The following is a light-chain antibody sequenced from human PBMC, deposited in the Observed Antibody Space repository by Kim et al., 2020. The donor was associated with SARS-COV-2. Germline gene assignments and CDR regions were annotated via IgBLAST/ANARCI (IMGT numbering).Light chain of an antibody. Sequence: ASVKLTCTLSSGHSTYTIAGHQQQPGKGPRYLMKGNSYGSQSKGDGIHERLAGSSSGAERYLPISSLQSDDEDDYDCQTWGTGFRMFGGGTQRTVL. CDR2: GNSYGSQ. CDR3: QTWGTGFRM. CDR1: SGHSTYT. V-gene: IGLV4-69*01. J-gene: IGLJ7*01.